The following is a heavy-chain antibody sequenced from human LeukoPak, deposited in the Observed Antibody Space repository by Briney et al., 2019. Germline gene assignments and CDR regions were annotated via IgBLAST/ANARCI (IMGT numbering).Heavy chain of an antibody. CDR2: INPNSGGT. CDR1: GYTFTGYY. D-gene: IGHD3-3*01. Sequence: GAAVTVSCKACGYTFTGYYMHWLGQAPGQGRDWMGRINPNSGGTNYAQKFQGRVTMTRDTSISTAYMELSRLRSDDTAVYYCARIWSGYYTDDYWDQGTLVTVSS. V-gene: IGHV1-2*06. CDR3: ARIWSGYYTDDY. J-gene: IGHJ4*02.